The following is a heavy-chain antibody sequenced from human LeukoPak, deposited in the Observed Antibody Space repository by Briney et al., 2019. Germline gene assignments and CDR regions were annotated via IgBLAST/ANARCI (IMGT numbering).Heavy chain of an antibody. V-gene: IGHV3-30*02. CDR3: AKGRRCSGGSCYQESNWFDP. CDR2: IRYDGSNK. J-gene: IGHJ5*02. Sequence: GGPLRLSCAASGFTFSTYGMHWVRQAPGKGLEWVAFIRYDGSNKYYADSVKGRFTISRDNSKNTLHLQMNSLRAEDTAVYYCAKGRRCSGGSCYQESNWFDPWGQGTLVTVSS. CDR1: GFTFSTYG. D-gene: IGHD2-15*01.